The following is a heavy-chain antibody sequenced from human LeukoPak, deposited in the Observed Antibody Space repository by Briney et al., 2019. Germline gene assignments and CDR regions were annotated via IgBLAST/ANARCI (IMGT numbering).Heavy chain of an antibody. V-gene: IGHV3-64D*06. Sequence: GGSLRLSCSASGFTFSSYAMHWVRQAPGKGLEYVSAISSNGGSTYYADSVKGRFTISRDNSKNTLYLQMSSLRAEDTAVYYCVKGRRITMVRGVKGDAFDIWGQGTMVTISS. CDR2: ISSNGGST. CDR3: VKGRRITMVRGVKGDAFDI. J-gene: IGHJ3*02. CDR1: GFTFSSYA. D-gene: IGHD3-10*01.